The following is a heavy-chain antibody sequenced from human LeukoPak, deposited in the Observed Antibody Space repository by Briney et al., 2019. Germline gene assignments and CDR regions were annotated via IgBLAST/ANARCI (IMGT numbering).Heavy chain of an antibody. V-gene: IGHV1-18*01. CDR1: TYR. CDR2: IGTYGGDT. D-gene: IGHD3-22*01. J-gene: IGHJ5*01. Sequence: GASVKVSCRATYRISWVRQAPGQGLEWMGWIGTYGGDTYYAQKFQGRITVTIDTSTSTVYMELRNLRSDDTAVYYCARDLWNFYDHSGYNRDFDSWGQGTLVTVSS. CDR3: ARDLWNFYDHSGYNRDFDS.